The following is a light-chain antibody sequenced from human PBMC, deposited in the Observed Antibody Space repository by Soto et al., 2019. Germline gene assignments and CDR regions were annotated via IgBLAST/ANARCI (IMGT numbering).Light chain of an antibody. CDR3: QQFSSRSST. CDR1: QGISND. Sequence: DIQMTQSPSSLSASVGDRVTITCRASQGISNDLAWYQQKPGKVPKLLIYAASTLESGVPSRFSGRGSGTDFALTISSLQPEDVATYYCQQFSSRSSTFGQGTTLEIK. J-gene: IGKJ2*01. V-gene: IGKV1-27*01. CDR2: AAS.